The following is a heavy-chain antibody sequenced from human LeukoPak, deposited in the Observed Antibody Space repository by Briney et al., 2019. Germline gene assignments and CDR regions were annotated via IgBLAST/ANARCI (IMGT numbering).Heavy chain of an antibody. V-gene: IGHV1-46*01. CDR2: INPSGGST. J-gene: IGHJ4*02. CDR1: GYTFTSYY. CDR3: ARDVLGDIVVVPAISPYFDY. D-gene: IGHD2-2*01. Sequence: ASVKVSCKASGYTFTSYYMHWVRQAPGQGLEWMGIINPSGGSTSYAQKFQGRVTMTRDTSTSTVYMELSSLGSEDTAVYYCARDVLGDIVVVPAISPYFDYWGQGTLVTVSS.